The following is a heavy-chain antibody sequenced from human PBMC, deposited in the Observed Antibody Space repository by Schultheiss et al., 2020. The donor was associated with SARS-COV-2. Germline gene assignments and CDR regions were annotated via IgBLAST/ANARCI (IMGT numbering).Heavy chain of an antibody. J-gene: IGHJ4*02. CDR1: GFTFSSYA. V-gene: IGHV3-23*01. D-gene: IGHD3-3*01. CDR2: ISGSGGST. CDR3: AKSGPNAYDFWSGPTDYYMDV. Sequence: GESLKISCAASGFTFSSYAMSWVRQAPGKGLEWVSAISGSGGSTYYADSVKGRFTISRDNSKNTLYLQMNSLRAEDTAVYYCAKSGPNAYDFWSGPTDYYMDVWGQGTLVTVSS.